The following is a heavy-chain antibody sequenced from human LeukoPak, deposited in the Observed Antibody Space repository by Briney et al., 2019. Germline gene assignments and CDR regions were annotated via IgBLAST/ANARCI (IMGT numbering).Heavy chain of an antibody. J-gene: IGHJ5*02. D-gene: IGHD2-2*01. Sequence: ASVKVSCKASGYTFTCYYMHWVRQAPGQGLEWMGWINPNSGGTNYAQKFQGWVTMTRDTSISTAYMELSRLRSDDTAVYYCARALPYCSSTSCYARWFDPWGQGTLVTVSS. CDR3: ARALPYCSSTSCYARWFDP. V-gene: IGHV1-2*04. CDR1: GYTFTCYY. CDR2: INPNSGGT.